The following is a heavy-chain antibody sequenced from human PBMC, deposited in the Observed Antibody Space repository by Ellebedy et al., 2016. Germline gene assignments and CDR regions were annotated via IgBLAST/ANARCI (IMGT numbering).Heavy chain of an antibody. V-gene: IGHV4-34*01. J-gene: IGHJ4*02. CDR3: ARVVSSGSPSGFDY. CDR1: GGSFSGYY. D-gene: IGHD3-22*01. Sequence: SETLSLTXAVYGGSFSGYYWSWIRQPPGKGLEWIGEINHSGSTNYNPSLKSRVTISVDTSKNQFSLKLSSVTAADTAVYYCARVVSSGSPSGFDYWGQGTLVTVSS. CDR2: INHSGST.